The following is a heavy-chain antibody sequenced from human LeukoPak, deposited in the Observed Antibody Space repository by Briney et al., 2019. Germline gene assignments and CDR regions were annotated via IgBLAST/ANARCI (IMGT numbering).Heavy chain of an antibody. CDR1: GGSISDSY. Sequence: SETLSLTCLVSGGSISDSYWSWIRQPPGKGLEWIGYISYSGSTNPNPSLKSRVTISVDTSKSQFSLKLSSVTAADTAVYYCARLTRRSGNYFDYWGQGTLVTVSS. V-gene: IGHV4-59*01. CDR2: ISYSGST. D-gene: IGHD1-1*01. J-gene: IGHJ4*02. CDR3: ARLTRRSGNYFDY.